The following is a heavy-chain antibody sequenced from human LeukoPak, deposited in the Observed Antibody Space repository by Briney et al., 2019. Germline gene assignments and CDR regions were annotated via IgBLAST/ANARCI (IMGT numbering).Heavy chain of an antibody. CDR3: ARPTLQTLGA. CDR2: INPSGGST. CDR1: GYTFTSYY. J-gene: IGHJ5*02. Sequence: GASVKVSCKASGYTFTSYYIHWVRQAPGQGLEWMGIINPSGGSTSYAQKFQGRVTMTRDMSTSTAYMELTRLRSDDTAVYYCARPTLQTLGAWGQGTLVTVSS. D-gene: IGHD3-10*01. V-gene: IGHV1-46*01.